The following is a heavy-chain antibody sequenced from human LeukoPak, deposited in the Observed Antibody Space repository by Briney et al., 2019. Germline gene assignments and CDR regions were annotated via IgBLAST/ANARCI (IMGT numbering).Heavy chain of an antibody. Sequence: SSETLSLTCTVSGGSISSYYWSWIRQSPGKGLECIGYIHYTGSTNYNPSLKSRVTISAETSKNQFSLKLKSVTAADTAVYYCARGGYYGSGNDFRFDPWGQGTLVTVSS. D-gene: IGHD3-10*01. CDR3: ARGGYYGSGNDFRFDP. J-gene: IGHJ5*02. V-gene: IGHV4-59*01. CDR1: GGSISSYY. CDR2: IHYTGST.